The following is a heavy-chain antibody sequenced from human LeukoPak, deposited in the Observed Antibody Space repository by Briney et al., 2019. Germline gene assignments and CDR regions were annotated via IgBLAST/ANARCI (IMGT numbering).Heavy chain of an antibody. Sequence: GGALRHSRAASRFIPNNYGLVWVRQAPGKGLEWVLAISNDGGGTTYADFVKGRFSVSRDNSKNTLFLQMNSLRAEDTALYYCAKGSSGYFLDLWGQGTLVTVSS. V-gene: IGHV3-23*01. CDR3: AKGSSGYFLDL. J-gene: IGHJ5*02. CDR2: ISNDGGGT. CDR1: RFIPNNYG. D-gene: IGHD3-22*01.